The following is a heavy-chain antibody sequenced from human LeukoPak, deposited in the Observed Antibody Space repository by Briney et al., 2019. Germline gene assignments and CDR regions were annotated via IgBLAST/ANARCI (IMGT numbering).Heavy chain of an antibody. CDR2: INTNTGNP. V-gene: IGHV7-4-1*02. Sequence: ASVKVSCKASGYTFTSYAMNWVRQAPGQGLEWMGWINTNTGNPAYAQGFTGRFVFSLDTSVSTAYLQISSLKAEDTAVYYCAREKWELLGTGTAFDIWGQGTMVTVSS. CDR1: GYTFTSYA. J-gene: IGHJ3*02. CDR3: AREKWELLGTGTAFDI. D-gene: IGHD1-26*01.